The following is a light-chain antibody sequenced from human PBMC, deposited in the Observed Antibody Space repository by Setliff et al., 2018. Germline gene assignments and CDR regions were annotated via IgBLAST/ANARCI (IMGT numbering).Light chain of an antibody. CDR3: QSYDISLSVVV. CDR2: GNS. CDR1: SSNIGAGYD. J-gene: IGLJ2*01. V-gene: IGLV1-40*01. Sequence: QSVLTQPPSVSGAPGQRVTISCTGSSSNIGAGYDVHWYQQLPGTAPKLLIYGNSNRPSGVPDRFSGSKSGTSASLAITGLQAEDEADYYCQSYDISLSVVVFGGGTKGTVL.